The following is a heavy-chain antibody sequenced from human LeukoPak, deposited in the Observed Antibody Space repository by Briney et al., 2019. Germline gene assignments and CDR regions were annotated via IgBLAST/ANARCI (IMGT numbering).Heavy chain of an antibody. CDR2: IYYSGST. Sequence: PSETLSLTCTVSSGSVSSGSYYWSWIRQPPGKGLEWIGYIYYSGSTYYNLSLKSRVTKSVDTSKNQFSLKLSSVTAADTAVYYCARSYYYGSGSGVLDYWGQGTLVTVSS. V-gene: IGHV4-31*03. CDR3: ARSYYYGSGSGVLDY. CDR1: SGSVSSGSYY. D-gene: IGHD3-10*01. J-gene: IGHJ4*02.